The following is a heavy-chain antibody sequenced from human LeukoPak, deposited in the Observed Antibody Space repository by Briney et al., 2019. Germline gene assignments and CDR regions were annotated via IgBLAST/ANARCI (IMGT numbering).Heavy chain of an antibody. Sequence: SETLSLTCTVSGGSISSSSYYWGWIRQPPGKGLEWIGSIYYSGSTYYNPSLKSRVTISVDTSKNQFSLKLSPVTAADTAVYYCARLGPLWLGAFDIWGQGTMVTVSS. CDR1: GGSISSSSYY. V-gene: IGHV4-39*01. CDR2: IYYSGST. CDR3: ARLGPLWLGAFDI. J-gene: IGHJ3*02. D-gene: IGHD3-10*01.